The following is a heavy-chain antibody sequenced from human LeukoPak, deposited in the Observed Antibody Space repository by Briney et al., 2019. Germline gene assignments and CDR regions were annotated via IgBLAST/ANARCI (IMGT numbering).Heavy chain of an antibody. V-gene: IGHV1-2*02. D-gene: IGHD3-22*01. CDR1: GYTFTGYY. CDR3: ARELYYYDSSGYYPLDY. Sequence: GASVTVSCKASGYTFTGYYMHWVRQAPGQGLEWMGWINPNSGGTNYAQKFQGRVTMTRDTSISTAYMELSRLRSDDTAVYYCARELYYYDSSGYYPLDYWGQGTLVTVSS. J-gene: IGHJ4*02. CDR2: INPNSGGT.